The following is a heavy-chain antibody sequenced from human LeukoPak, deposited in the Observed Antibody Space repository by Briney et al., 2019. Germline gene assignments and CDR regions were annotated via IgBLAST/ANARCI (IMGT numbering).Heavy chain of an antibody. J-gene: IGHJ4*02. CDR3: ARFTSVSGCTYGYFHY. Sequence: PSETLSLTCTVAGASISRYYWSWIRQPPGKWREWDGHIYSSGSIKYNSPLKCRVTISLDTSKHQFSLKLSSVTAADTAVYYFARFTSVSGCTYGYFHYWGQGTLVTVSS. D-gene: IGHD2-15*01. CDR2: IYSSGSI. V-gene: IGHV4-59*01. CDR1: GASISRYY.